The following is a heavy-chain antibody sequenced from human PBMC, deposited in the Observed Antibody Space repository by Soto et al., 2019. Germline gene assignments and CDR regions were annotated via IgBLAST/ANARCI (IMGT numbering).Heavy chain of an antibody. CDR2: TYYRSKLYY. CDR3: ARGGYSSSWLQDV. Sequence: SQTLSLTCAISGDSVSSNSATWNWIRQSPSRGLEWLGRTYYRSKLYYDYAVSVKSRITINPDTSKNQFSLQLTSVTPEDTAVYYCARGGYSSSWLQDVWGQGTTVTVSS. J-gene: IGHJ6*02. D-gene: IGHD6-13*01. V-gene: IGHV6-1*01. CDR1: GDSVSSNSAT.